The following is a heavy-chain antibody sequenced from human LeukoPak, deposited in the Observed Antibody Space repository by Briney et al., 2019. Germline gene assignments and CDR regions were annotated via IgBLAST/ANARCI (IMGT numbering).Heavy chain of an antibody. V-gene: IGHV4-59*11. CDR1: GGSISSHY. J-gene: IGHJ5*02. D-gene: IGHD4-11*01. CDR3: ARAYSQYVNWFDP. Sequence: SETLSPTCTVSGGSISSHYWSWIRQPPGKGLEWIGHMFYSGSTNYNPSLKSRVTISVDTSKNQFSLKLSSVTAADTALYYCARAYSQYVNWFDPWGQGTLVTVSS. CDR2: MFYSGST.